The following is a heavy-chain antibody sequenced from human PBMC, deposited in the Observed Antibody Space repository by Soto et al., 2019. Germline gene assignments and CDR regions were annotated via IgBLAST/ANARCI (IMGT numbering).Heavy chain of an antibody. CDR1: GFTFSSYG. J-gene: IGHJ6*02. D-gene: IGHD6-19*01. CDR3: VKDSSSGWPYYYGMDV. V-gene: IGHV3-30*18. Sequence: QVQLVESGGGVVQPGRSLRLSCAASGFTFSSYGMHWVRQAPGKGLEWVAVISYDGSHKYHADSVKGRFTISRDNSKNTLYLQMSSLRAEDTAVYYCVKDSSSGWPYYYGMDVWGQGTTVTVSS. CDR2: ISYDGSHK.